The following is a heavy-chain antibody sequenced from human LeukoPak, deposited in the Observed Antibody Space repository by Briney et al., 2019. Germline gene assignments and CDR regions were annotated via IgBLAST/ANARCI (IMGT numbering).Heavy chain of an antibody. CDR2: IYYCGST. Sequence: AETLSPTCTVSGGSISSSSYHWRRIRQPPGKGLVRIGSIYYCGSTYYSRSLKSRVTISVDTSKNQFSLKLSSVTAADTAVYYCASPVVTLTVEHGGQGTLVTVSS. CDR1: GGSISSSSYH. CDR3: ASPVVTLTVEH. J-gene: IGHJ1*01. V-gene: IGHV4-39*01. D-gene: IGHD4-23*01.